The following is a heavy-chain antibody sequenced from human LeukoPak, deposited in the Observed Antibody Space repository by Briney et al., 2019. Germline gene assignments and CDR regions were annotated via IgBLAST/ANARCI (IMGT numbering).Heavy chain of an antibody. CDR1: GFTFNSYA. D-gene: IGHD2-21*01. CDR2: ISYDGSNK. J-gene: IGHJ4*02. Sequence: GGSLRLSCAASGFTFNSYAMHWVRQAPGKGLEWVAVISYDGSNKYYADSVKGRFTISRDNSKNTLYLQMNSLGGEDTAVYYCARDKDSEHNFDYWGQGTLVTVSS. V-gene: IGHV3-30-3*01. CDR3: ARDKDSEHNFDY.